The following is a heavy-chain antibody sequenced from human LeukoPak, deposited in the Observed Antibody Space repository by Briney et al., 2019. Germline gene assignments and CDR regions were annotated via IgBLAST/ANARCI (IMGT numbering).Heavy chain of an antibody. V-gene: IGHV3-23*01. Sequence: PGGSLRLSCAASGFTFSSYAMTWVRQAPGKGLKWVSSISGSGGGTNYADSVKGRFTISRDNSKNTLYLQMNSLRAEDTAVYYCAKDPGNNNWSYWYFDIWGRGTLVSVSS. CDR3: AKDPGNNNWSYWYFDI. CDR1: GFTFSSYA. J-gene: IGHJ2*01. CDR2: ISGSGGGT. D-gene: IGHD1-1*01.